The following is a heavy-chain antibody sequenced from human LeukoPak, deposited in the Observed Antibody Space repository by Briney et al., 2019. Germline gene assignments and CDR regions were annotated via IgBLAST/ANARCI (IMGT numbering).Heavy chain of an antibody. J-gene: IGHJ4*02. D-gene: IGHD1-26*01. CDR3: AKYSLAYGRAYLDY. CDR2: ISGSGGSK. Sequence: GGSLRLSCGASGFIFGGFALSWGRQAPGKGPGWVAIISGSGGSKFYADSVRGRFIISRDNANNTRDLEMNSLRAEDAALYYCAKYSLAYGRAYLDYWGQGTRVTVSS. CDR1: GFIFGGFA. V-gene: IGHV3-23*01.